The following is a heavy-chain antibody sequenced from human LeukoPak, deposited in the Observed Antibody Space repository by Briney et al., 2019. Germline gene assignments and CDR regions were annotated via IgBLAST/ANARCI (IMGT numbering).Heavy chain of an antibody. V-gene: IGHV1-18*01. Sequence: ASVKVSCKASGYTFTSYGISWVRQAPGQGLERMGWISAYNGNTNYAQKLQGRVTMTTDTSTSTAYMELRSLRSDDTAVYYCARDGGLLRFLEWLCWFDPWGQGTLVTVSS. CDR1: GYTFTSYG. CDR3: ARDGGLLRFLEWLCWFDP. J-gene: IGHJ5*02. D-gene: IGHD3-3*01. CDR2: ISAYNGNT.